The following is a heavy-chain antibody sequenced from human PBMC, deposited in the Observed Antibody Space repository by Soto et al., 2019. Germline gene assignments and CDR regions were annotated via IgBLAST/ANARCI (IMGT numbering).Heavy chain of an antibody. D-gene: IGHD6-13*01. CDR2: ISGSGGST. J-gene: IGHJ5*02. CDR3: ARQISGIAAAAPLDSWFDP. CDR1: GFTFSSYA. V-gene: IGHV3-23*01. Sequence: GGSLRLSWAASGFTFSSYAMSWVRQAPGKGLEWVSAISGSGGSTYYADSVKGRFTISRDNSKNTLYLQMNSLRAEDTAVYYCARQISGIAAAAPLDSWFDPWGQGTLVTVSS.